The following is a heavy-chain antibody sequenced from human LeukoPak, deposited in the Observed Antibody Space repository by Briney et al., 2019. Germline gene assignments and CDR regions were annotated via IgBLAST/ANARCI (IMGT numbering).Heavy chain of an antibody. CDR2: ISISSSYI. J-gene: IGHJ5*02. CDR3: AGGSQQLVRGWFDP. Sequence: GGSLRLSCAASGFTFSSYSMNWVRQAPGKGLEWVSSISISSSYIHYADSVKGRFTISRDNAKNSLYLQMNSLRAEDTAVYYCAGGSQQLVRGWFDPWGQGTLVTVSS. CDR1: GFTFSSYS. V-gene: IGHV3-21*01. D-gene: IGHD6-13*01.